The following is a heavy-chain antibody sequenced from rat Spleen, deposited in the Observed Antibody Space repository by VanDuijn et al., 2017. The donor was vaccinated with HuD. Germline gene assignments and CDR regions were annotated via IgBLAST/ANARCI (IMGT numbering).Heavy chain of an antibody. CDR3: ARSRYNNYVMDA. CDR2: ISYSGST. V-gene: IGHV3-1*01. D-gene: IGHD1-10*01. J-gene: IGHJ4*01. Sequence: EVQLQESGPGLVKPSQSLSLTCSVTGYSITSNYWVWIRKFPGNKMEWIGHISYSGSTRYNPSLKSRISITRDTSKNQFFLQLNSVTTEDTATYYCARSRYNNYVMDARGQGTSVTVSA. CDR1: GYSITSNY.